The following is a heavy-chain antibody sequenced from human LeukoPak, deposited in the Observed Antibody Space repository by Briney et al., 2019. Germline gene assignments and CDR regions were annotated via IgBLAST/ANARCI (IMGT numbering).Heavy chain of an antibody. D-gene: IGHD6-13*01. Sequence: PSETLSLTCTVSGGSISSYYWSWIRRPAGKGLEWIGRIYTSGSTNYNPSLKSRVTMSVGTSKNQFSLKLSSVTAADTAVYYCARGSVGSSSPWFDPWGQGTLVTVSS. CDR2: IYTSGST. V-gene: IGHV4-4*07. CDR1: GGSISSYY. J-gene: IGHJ5*02. CDR3: ARGSVGSSSPWFDP.